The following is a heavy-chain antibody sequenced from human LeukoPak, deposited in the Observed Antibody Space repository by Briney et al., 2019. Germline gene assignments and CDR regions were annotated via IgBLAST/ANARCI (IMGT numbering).Heavy chain of an antibody. V-gene: IGHV4-31*03. D-gene: IGHD7-27*01. Sequence: PSQTLSLTCTVSGGSITSGGYYWSWIRQHPGKGLEWIGYIYYSGTTYYNPSLKSRVTISVDTSKNQFSLKLSSVTAANTAVYYCARSLSKLGSLNLFDYWGQGTLVTVSS. CDR1: GGSITSGGYY. CDR2: IYYSGTT. J-gene: IGHJ4*02. CDR3: ARSLSKLGSLNLFDY.